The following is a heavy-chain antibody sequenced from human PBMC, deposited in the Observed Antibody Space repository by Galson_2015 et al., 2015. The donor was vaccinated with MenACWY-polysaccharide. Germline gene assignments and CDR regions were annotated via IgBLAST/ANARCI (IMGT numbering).Heavy chain of an antibody. CDR3: ARVRGGQWPRYSMDV. J-gene: IGHJ6*02. V-gene: IGHV4-4*07. CDR2: VYASGST. D-gene: IGHD6-19*01. Sequence: ETLSVTCTVSGASISNYYWTWIRQPAGQGLEWIGRVYASGSTNSNPSLKSRLTMSVDTSTNQFSLGLSSVTAADTAISYCARVRGGQWPRYSMDVWGQGTTVTVSS. CDR1: GASISNYY.